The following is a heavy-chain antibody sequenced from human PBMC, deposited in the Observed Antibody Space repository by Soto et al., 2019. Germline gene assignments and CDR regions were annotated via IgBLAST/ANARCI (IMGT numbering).Heavy chain of an antibody. CDR1: GYTFTSYY. CDR2: INPSGGST. J-gene: IGHJ4*01. D-gene: IGHD2-21*02. CDR3: ARDSRSSDCGGDCYPGDYFDY. Sequence: ASVKVSCKASGYTFTSYYMHWVRHAPGQGLKWMGIINPSGGSTSYAQKFQGRVTMTRDTSTSTVYMELSSLRSEDTAVYYCARDSRSSDCGGDCYPGDYFDYWG. V-gene: IGHV1-46*01.